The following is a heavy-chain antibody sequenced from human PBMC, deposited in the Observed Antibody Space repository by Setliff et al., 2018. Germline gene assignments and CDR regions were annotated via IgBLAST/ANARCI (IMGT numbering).Heavy chain of an antibody. D-gene: IGHD3-10*02. J-gene: IGHJ6*03. CDR1: GFTFSSYS. CDR2: IRDTGTTV. CDR3: VRDDVRGYYMDV. V-gene: IGHV3-48*01. Sequence: PGGSLRLSCAASGFTFSSYSMNWVRQAPGKGLEWVSYIRDTGTTVHYADSVKGRFTISRDNAKNSLYLQMNSLRAEDTAVYYCVRDDVRGYYMDVWGKGTTVTVSS.